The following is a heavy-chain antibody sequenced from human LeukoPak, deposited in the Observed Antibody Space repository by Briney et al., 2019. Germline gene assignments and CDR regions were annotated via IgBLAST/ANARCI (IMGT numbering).Heavy chain of an antibody. CDR1: VGSISSDNYY. D-gene: IGHD3-22*01. J-gene: IGHJ4*02. Sequence: SETLSLTCTVSVGSISSDNYYWSWIRHPPGKGLEWIGEINHSGSTNYNPSLKSRVTISVDTSKTQSSLKLSSVTAADTAVYYGERSTSSSGDWLKMNYYFDYWGQGTLVTVSS. CDR3: ERSTSSSGDWLKMNYYFDY. V-gene: IGHV4-39*07. CDR2: INHSGST.